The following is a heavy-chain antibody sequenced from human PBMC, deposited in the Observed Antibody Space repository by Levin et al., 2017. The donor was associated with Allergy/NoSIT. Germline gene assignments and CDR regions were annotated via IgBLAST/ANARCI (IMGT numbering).Heavy chain of an antibody. V-gene: IGHV1-2*02. Sequence: ASVKVSCKASGYTFTGYYMHWVRQAPGQGLEWMGGINPKSGGTNYAQKFQGRVTMTRDTSISTAYMELSRLRSDDTAVYYCARDHIVANAPDYWGQGTLVTVSS. CDR1: GYTFTGYY. D-gene: IGHD5-12*01. CDR3: ARDHIVANAPDY. J-gene: IGHJ4*02. CDR2: INPKSGGT.